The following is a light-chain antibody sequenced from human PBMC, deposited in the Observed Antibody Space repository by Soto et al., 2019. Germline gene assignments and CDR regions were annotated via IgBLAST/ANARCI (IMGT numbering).Light chain of an antibody. CDR1: QSVSSSY. Sequence: EIVLTQSPGTLSLSPGERATLSCRASQSVSSSYLAWYQQKPGQAPRLPIYGASSRATGIQDRFSGSGSGTDFTLTIRRLEPEDFAVYYCKQYGSFPITFGQGTRLEIK. V-gene: IGKV3-20*01. J-gene: IGKJ5*01. CDR2: GAS. CDR3: KQYGSFPIT.